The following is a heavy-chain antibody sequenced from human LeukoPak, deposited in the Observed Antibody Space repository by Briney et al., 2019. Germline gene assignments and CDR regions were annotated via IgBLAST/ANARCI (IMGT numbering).Heavy chain of an antibody. Sequence: PGGSLRLSCAASGFTFSNAWMSWVRQAPGKGLEWVGRIKSKTDGGTTDYAAPVKGRFTISRDDSKNTLYLQMNSLKTEDTAVYYCTTHLLSTIFGVVTIIPGHWFDPWGQGTLVTVSS. CDR1: GFTFSNAW. D-gene: IGHD3-3*01. CDR3: TTHLLSTIFGVVTIIPGHWFDP. V-gene: IGHV3-15*01. CDR2: IKSKTDGGTT. J-gene: IGHJ5*02.